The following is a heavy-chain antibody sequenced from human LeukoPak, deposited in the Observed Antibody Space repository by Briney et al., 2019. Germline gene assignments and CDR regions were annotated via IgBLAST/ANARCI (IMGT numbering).Heavy chain of an antibody. J-gene: IGHJ4*02. CDR3: ASGESLSNSALDY. CDR1: GFTFSRYSMN. D-gene: IGHD4-23*01. V-gene: IGHV4-59*05. Sequence: PGGSLRLSCAASGFTFSRYSMNWVRQAPGKGLEWIGSIYYSGSTYYNPSLKSRVTISVDTSKNQFSLKLSSVTAADTAVYYCASGESLSNSALDYWGQGTLVTVSS. CDR2: IYYSGST.